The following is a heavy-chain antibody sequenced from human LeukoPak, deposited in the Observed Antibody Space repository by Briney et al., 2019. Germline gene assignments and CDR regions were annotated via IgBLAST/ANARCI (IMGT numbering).Heavy chain of an antibody. J-gene: IGHJ4*02. CDR3: ARHGSGWSFDY. D-gene: IGHD6-19*01. Sequence: PSETLSLTCTVSGGSINTYYWGWIRQSPGKGLEWIGYIYSSGTTNYNPSLKSRVTMSIDTSENQFSLKLSSVTAADTALYYCARHGSGWSFDYWGRGALATVSS. V-gene: IGHV4-59*08. CDR2: IYSSGTT. CDR1: GGSINTYY.